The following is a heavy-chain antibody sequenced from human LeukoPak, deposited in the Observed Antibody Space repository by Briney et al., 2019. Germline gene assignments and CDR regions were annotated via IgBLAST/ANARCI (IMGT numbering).Heavy chain of an antibody. J-gene: IGHJ6*03. CDR3: ARGKTTVVTGYYYYYYMDV. CDR1: GFTVSGNY. Sequence: GGSLRLSCAVSGFTVSGNYMSWVRQAPGKGLEWVSVIYSGGSTYYADSVKGRFTISRDNSKNTLYLQMNSLRAEDTAVYYCARGKTTVVTGYYYYYYMDVWGKGTTVTISS. D-gene: IGHD4-23*01. V-gene: IGHV3-53*01. CDR2: IYSGGST.